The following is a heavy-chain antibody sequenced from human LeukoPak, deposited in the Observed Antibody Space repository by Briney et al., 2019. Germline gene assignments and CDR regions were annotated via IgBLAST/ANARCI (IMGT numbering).Heavy chain of an antibody. V-gene: IGHV4-59*12. CDR2: IYYSGST. CDR3: ARVTIRYRTLIGDAFDI. D-gene: IGHD4-17*01. CDR1: GGSISSYY. J-gene: IGHJ3*02. Sequence: SETLSLTCTVSGGSISSYYWSWIRQPPGKGLEWIGYIYYSGSTNYNPSLKSRVTISVDTSKNQFSLKLSSVTAADTAVYYCARVTIRYRTLIGDAFDIWGQGIMVTVSS.